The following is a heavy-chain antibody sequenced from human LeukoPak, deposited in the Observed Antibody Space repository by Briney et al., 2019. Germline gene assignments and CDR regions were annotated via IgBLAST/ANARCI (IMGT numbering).Heavy chain of an antibody. D-gene: IGHD6-13*01. Sequence: GGSLRLSCAASGFTFGDYYMSWIRQAPGKRLEWVSYISSSGSTIYYADSVKGRFTISRDNAKNSLYLQMNSLRAEDTAVYYCASVKGIAAAVLRYWGQGTLVTVSS. CDR1: GFTFGDYY. J-gene: IGHJ4*02. CDR2: ISSSGSTI. V-gene: IGHV3-11*01. CDR3: ASVKGIAAAVLRY.